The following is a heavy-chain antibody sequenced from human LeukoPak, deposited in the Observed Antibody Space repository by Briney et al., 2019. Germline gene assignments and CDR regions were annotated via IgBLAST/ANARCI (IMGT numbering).Heavy chain of an antibody. J-gene: IGHJ4*02. D-gene: IGHD3-3*01. CDR3: ASWRGNVDSWSGPFDY. CDR2: INPTSGAT. V-gene: IGHV1-2*02. CDR1: GHSFTSYY. Sequence: GASVKVSCRPSGHSFTSYYIHWVRQAPGQGLEWMGWINPTSGATKYAQKFEGRVTRTRDTAISTAYMELSRLTSDDTAVYYCASWRGNVDSWSGPFDYWGQGSLVTVSS.